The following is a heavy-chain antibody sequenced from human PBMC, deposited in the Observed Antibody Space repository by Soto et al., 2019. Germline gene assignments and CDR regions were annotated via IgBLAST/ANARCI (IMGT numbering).Heavy chain of an antibody. J-gene: IGHJ4*02. D-gene: IGHD3-3*01. CDR3: ARHTPEGITIFGVVAEPFDY. CDR2: IYYSGST. CDR1: GGSISSSSYY. V-gene: IGHV4-39*01. Sequence: KPSETLSLTCTVSGGSISSSSYYWGWIRQPPGKGLEWIGSIYYSGSTYYNPSLKSRVTISVDTSKNQFSLKLSSVTAADTAVYYCARHTPEGITIFGVVAEPFDYCGQRHLVTVCS.